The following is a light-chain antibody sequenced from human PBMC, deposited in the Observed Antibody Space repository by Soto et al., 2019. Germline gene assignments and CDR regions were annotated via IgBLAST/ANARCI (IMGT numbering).Light chain of an antibody. Sequence: SYELTQPPSVSVSPGQTASITCSGDKLGDKYVCWYQQKSGQSPVLVIYQDSTRPSGIPERFSGSNSGNTATLTISGTQAMDEADYYCQVWDTSVVFGGGTKHTV. J-gene: IGLJ3*02. V-gene: IGLV3-1*01. CDR3: QVWDTSVV. CDR1: KLGDKY. CDR2: QDS.